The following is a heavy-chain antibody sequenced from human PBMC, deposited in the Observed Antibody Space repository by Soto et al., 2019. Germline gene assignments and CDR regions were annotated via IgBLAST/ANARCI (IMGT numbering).Heavy chain of an antibody. V-gene: IGHV3-66*01. CDR1: GFTLSDYY. D-gene: IGHD3-22*01. J-gene: IGHJ5*02. CDR3: ARDTYYYDSSGYYA. Sequence: PGGSLRLSCAASGFTLSDYYMGWVRQAPGKGLEWVSVIYSGGSTYYADSVKGRFTISRDNSKNTLYLQMNSLRAEDTAVYYCARDTYYYDSSGYYAWGQGTLVTVSS. CDR2: IYSGGST.